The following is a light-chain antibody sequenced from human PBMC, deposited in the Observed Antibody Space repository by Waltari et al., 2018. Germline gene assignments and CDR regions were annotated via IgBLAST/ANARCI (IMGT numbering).Light chain of an antibody. CDR2: KAS. J-gene: IGKJ1*01. Sequence: DIQMTQSPSTLSASLGDRVTITCRASQSIGDSLAWYQQKPGKAPKLLVFKASTVERGVPSRFGGSGSGTEFTLTITSLQPDDVATYYCQQYGSRWTFGQVTKVEVK. CDR1: QSIGDS. V-gene: IGKV1-5*03. CDR3: QQYGSRWT.